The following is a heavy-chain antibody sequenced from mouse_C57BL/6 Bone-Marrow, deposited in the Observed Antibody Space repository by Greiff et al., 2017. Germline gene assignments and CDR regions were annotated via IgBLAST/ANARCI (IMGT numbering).Heavy chain of an antibody. J-gene: IGHJ3*01. V-gene: IGHV1-81*01. CDR2: IYPRSGNT. CDR3: ARRRGSYYRGFAY. D-gene: IGHD1-1*01. CDR1: GYTFTSYG. Sequence: QVQLQQSGAELARPGASVKLSCKASGYTFTSYGISWVKQRTGQGLEWIGEIYPRSGNTYYNEKFKGKATLTADKSYSTAYMELRSLTSEDSAVYFCARRRGSYYRGFAYWGQGTLVTVSA.